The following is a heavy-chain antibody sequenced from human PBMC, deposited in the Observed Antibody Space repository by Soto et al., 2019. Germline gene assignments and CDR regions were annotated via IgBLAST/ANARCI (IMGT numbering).Heavy chain of an antibody. V-gene: IGHV3-30-3*01. CDR2: ISYDGSIT. CDR1: GFPFSSYA. D-gene: IGHD3-3*01. Sequence: GGSLRLSCEDSGFPFSSYAIQWVRQTPGKGLEGVAVISYDGSITYYSDSEKGRFTISRDTPTNTVYLQLNGLRGDDTAVYYCARPPRDLWSGYSTYFDSWGQGTLVTV. CDR3: ARPPRDLWSGYSTYFDS. J-gene: IGHJ4*02.